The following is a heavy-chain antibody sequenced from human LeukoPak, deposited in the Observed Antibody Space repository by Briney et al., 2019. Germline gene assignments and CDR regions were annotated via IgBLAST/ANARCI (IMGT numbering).Heavy chain of an antibody. CDR2: IYYSGST. D-gene: IGHD6-13*01. CDR3: ARGDMTAGGPYAFDI. Sequence: PSQTLSLTCTVSGGSISSGGYYWSWIRQHPGKGLEWIGYIYYSGSTYYNPSLKSRVTISVDTSKNQFSLKLSSVTAADTAVYYCARGDMTAGGPYAFDIWGQGTMVTVSS. CDR1: GGSISSGGYY. V-gene: IGHV4-31*03. J-gene: IGHJ3*02.